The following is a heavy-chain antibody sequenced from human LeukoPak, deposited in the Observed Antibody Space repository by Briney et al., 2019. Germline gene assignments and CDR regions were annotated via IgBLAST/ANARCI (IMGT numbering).Heavy chain of an antibody. CDR2: ISAYNGNT. Sequence: ASVKISCKTSGYTFTCYGISWVRQAPGQGLEWMGWISAYNGNTNYAQKLQGRVTMTTDTSTSTAYMELRSLRSDDTAVYYCARDGRTDPTPFLDYWGQGTLVTVSS. D-gene: IGHD1-14*01. V-gene: IGHV1-18*01. CDR3: ARDGRTDPTPFLDY. CDR1: GYTFTCYG. J-gene: IGHJ4*02.